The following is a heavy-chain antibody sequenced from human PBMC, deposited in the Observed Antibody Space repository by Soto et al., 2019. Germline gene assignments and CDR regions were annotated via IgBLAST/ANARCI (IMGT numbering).Heavy chain of an antibody. V-gene: IGHV2-5*02. D-gene: IGHD5-18*01. CDR2: IYWDDDK. CDR3: CHLSVYSYGSGMDV. CDR1: GFSLSTSGVG. J-gene: IGHJ6*02. Sequence: QITLKESGPTLVKPTQTLTLTCTFSGFSLSTSGVGVGWIRQPPGKALEWLALIYWDDDKRYSPSLKSRLTLTNDTAKNQAFRTKAYMHPVDKAKYYRCHLSVYSYGSGMDVWGQGTTVTVSS.